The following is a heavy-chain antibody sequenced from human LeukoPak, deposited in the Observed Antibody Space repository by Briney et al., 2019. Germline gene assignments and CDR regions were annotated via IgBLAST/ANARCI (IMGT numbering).Heavy chain of an antibody. V-gene: IGHV3-23*01. D-gene: IGHD6-19*01. J-gene: IGHJ3*02. CDR3: AKGVPGSGWYSGFDAFEI. Sequence: GGSLRLSCAASGFTFSSYAMSWVRQVPGRGLEWISGIIGSGGSTYYADSVKGRFTISRDNSKNTLHLQMNSLRAEDTALYYCAKGVPGSGWYSGFDAFEIWGQGTMVTVSS. CDR1: GFTFSSYA. CDR2: IIGSGGST.